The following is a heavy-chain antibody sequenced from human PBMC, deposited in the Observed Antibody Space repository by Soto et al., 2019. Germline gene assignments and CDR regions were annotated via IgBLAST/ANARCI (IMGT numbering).Heavy chain of an antibody. V-gene: IGHV1-58*02. D-gene: IGHD5-12*01. CDR3: AAGVTYDGNFDI. J-gene: IGHJ3*02. Sequence: GASVKVSCKASGFTFTSSVMQWVRQARGQRLEWIGWIVVGSGNTNYAQKFQERVSITRDMSTRTAYMELSSLRSEDTAVYYCAAGVTYDGNFDIWGQGTMVTVSS. CDR2: IVVGSGNT. CDR1: GFTFTSSV.